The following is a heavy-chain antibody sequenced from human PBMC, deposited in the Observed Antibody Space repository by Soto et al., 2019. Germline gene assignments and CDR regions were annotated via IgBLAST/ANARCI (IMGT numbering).Heavy chain of an antibody. CDR2: INPDNGNT. CDR3: ARGIATGQLDP. V-gene: IGHV1-3*01. J-gene: IGHJ5*02. CDR1: GYTFTRYT. Sequence: ASVKVSCKASGYTFTRYTMNWGRQAPGQRLEWMGWINPDNGNTKSSQKFQDRVIITGDTSASTAYMDLSSLRSEDTAVYYCARGIATGQLDPWGQGTLVTVSS. D-gene: IGHD2-15*01.